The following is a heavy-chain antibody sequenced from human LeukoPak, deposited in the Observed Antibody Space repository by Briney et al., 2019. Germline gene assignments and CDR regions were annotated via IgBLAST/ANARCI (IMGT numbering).Heavy chain of an antibody. V-gene: IGHV5-51*01. CDR2: IYPDDSDI. J-gene: IGHJ5*02. CDR3: ARHTSGVRGLTPRVDT. Sequence: GESLKISCKGSGYRFTDYWIAWVRQMPGKGLEWMGIIYPDDSDIRYSPSFQGQVTISADKFISTAYLQWSSLKASDTAMYYCARHTSGVRGLTPRVDTWGQGTLVTVSS. D-gene: IGHD3-10*01. CDR1: GYRFTDYW.